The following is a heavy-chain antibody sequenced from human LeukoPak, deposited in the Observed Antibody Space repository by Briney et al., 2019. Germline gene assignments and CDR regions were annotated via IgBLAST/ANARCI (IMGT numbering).Heavy chain of an antibody. CDR3: ARAPSIAVAGAVRFGDY. Sequence: ASVKVSCKASGYTFTSYGISWVRQAPGQGLEWMGWISAYNGNTNYAQKLHGRVTMTTDTSTSTAYMELRSLRSDDTAVYYCARAPSIAVAGAVRFGDYWGQGTLVTVSS. CDR2: ISAYNGNT. J-gene: IGHJ4*02. D-gene: IGHD6-19*01. CDR1: GYTFTSYG. V-gene: IGHV1-18*01.